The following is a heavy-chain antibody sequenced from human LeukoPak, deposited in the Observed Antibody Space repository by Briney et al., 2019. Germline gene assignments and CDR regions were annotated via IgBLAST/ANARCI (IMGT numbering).Heavy chain of an antibody. CDR1: GFTFDDYA. V-gene: IGHV3-9*01. Sequence: GGSLRLSCAASGFTFDDYAMHWVRQAPGKGLEWVSGISWNSGSIGYADSVKGRFTISRDNAKNSLYLQMNSLRAEDTVLYYCAKDSWDSYGIQVIFDYWGQGTLVTVSS. CDR3: AKDSWDSYGIQVIFDY. CDR2: ISWNSGSI. J-gene: IGHJ4*02. D-gene: IGHD5-18*01.